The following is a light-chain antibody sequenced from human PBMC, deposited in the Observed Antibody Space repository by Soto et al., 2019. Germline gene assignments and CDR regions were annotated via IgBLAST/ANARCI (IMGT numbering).Light chain of an antibody. CDR3: ETWDSNTRV. V-gene: IGLV4-60*03. CDR1: SGHSSYI. J-gene: IGLJ2*01. Sequence: QPVLTQSSSASASLGSSVKLTCTLSSGHSSYIIAWHQQQPGKAPRYLMKLEGSGSYNKGSGVPDRFSGSSSGADLYLTISNLQSEDEADYYCETWDSNTRVFGGGTKVTVL. CDR2: LEGSGSY.